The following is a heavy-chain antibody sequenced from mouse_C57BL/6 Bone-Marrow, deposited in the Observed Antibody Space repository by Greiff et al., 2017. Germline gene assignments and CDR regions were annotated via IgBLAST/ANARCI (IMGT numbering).Heavy chain of an antibody. Sequence: EVKLMASGGDLVKPGGSLKLSCAASGFTFSSYGMSWVRQTPDKRLEWVATISSGGSYTYYPDSVKGRFTISRDNAKNTLYLQMSSLKSEDTAMYYCARLAGTYFDYWGQGTTLTVSS. CDR1: GFTFSSYG. D-gene: IGHD4-1*01. V-gene: IGHV5-6*01. J-gene: IGHJ2*01. CDR3: ARLAGTYFDY. CDR2: ISSGGSYT.